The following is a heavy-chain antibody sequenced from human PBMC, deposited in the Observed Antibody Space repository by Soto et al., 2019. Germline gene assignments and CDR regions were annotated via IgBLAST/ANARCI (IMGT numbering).Heavy chain of an antibody. CDR1: GGSISSYY. V-gene: IGHV4-59*01. CDR2: IYYSGST. CDR3: ARLYSSSWSAYYYYYYGMDV. Sequence: ASETLSLTCTVSGGSISSYYWSWIRQPPGKGLERIGYIYYSGSTNYNPSLKSRVTISVDTSKNQFSLKLSSVTAADTAVYYCARLYSSSWSAYYYYYYGMDVWGQGTTVTVSS. D-gene: IGHD6-13*01. J-gene: IGHJ6*02.